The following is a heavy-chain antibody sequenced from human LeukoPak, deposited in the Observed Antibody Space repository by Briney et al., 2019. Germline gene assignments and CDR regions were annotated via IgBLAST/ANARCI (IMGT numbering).Heavy chain of an antibody. CDR2: INHSGST. D-gene: IGHD6-13*01. CDR1: GGSFSGYY. V-gene: IGHV4-34*01. Sequence: SETLSLTCAVYGGSFSGYYWSWIRQPPGEGLEWIGEINHSGSTNYNPSLKSRVTISVDTSKNQFSLKLSSVTAADTAVYYCARVGIAAAILGYYYYYYMDVWGKGTTVTVSS. CDR3: ARVGIAAAILGYYYYYYMDV. J-gene: IGHJ6*03.